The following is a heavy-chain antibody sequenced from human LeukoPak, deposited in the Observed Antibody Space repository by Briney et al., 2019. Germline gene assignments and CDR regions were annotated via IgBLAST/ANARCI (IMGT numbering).Heavy chain of an antibody. Sequence: GGSLRLSCAASGFIFSSYAMQWVRQAPGRGLEWVAVISSDGNSNFYPNSVRGRFTISRDNSKNTVYLQMNTLKGEDTAVYYCAKDGGAAGTFDYWGQGTLVTVSS. V-gene: IGHV3-30*18. CDR1: GFIFSSYA. CDR3: AKDGGAAGTFDY. CDR2: ISSDGNSN. J-gene: IGHJ4*02. D-gene: IGHD6-13*01.